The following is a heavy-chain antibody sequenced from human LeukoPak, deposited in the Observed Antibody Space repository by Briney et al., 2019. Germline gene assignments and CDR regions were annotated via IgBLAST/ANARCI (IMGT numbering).Heavy chain of an antibody. J-gene: IGHJ2*01. D-gene: IGHD3-10*01. CDR1: GYTFTNYW. V-gene: IGHV5-51*01. Sequence: GGSLKISCKASGYTFTNYWIGWVRPMSGKGLECMGIIYPDDSDTTYSPSFQGQVTISADKSFSTAYLQWSSLKASDTAIYYCARLGGDTYYFGSASYPNWYFDLWGRGTLVTVSS. CDR3: ARLGGDTYYFGSASYPNWYFDL. CDR2: IYPDDSDT.